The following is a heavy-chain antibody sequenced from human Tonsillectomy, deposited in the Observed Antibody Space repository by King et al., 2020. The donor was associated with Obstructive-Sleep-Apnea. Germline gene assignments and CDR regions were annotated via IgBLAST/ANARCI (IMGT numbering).Heavy chain of an antibody. J-gene: IGHJ4*02. CDR1: GFTFSSYS. CDR3: APYVNTGYSSGWYGDY. D-gene: IGHD6-19*01. Sequence: GQLVQSGGGLVQPGGSLRLSCAASGFTFSSYSMNWVRQAPGKGLEWVSYISSSSSTIYYADSVKGRFTISRDNAKNSLYLQMNSLRAEDTAVYYCAPYVNTGYSSGWYGDYWGQGTLVTVSS. CDR2: ISSSSSTI. V-gene: IGHV3-48*04.